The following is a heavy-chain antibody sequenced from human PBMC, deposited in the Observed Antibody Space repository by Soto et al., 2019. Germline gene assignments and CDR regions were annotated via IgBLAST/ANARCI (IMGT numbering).Heavy chain of an antibody. D-gene: IGHD6-19*01. CDR2: ISWDGGST. CDR1: GFTFDDYT. Sequence: GGSLILSCAASGFTFDDYTMHWVRQAPGKGLEWVSLISWDGGSTYYADSVKGRFTISRDNSKNSLYLQMNSLRTEDTALYYCAKGRDSSGWLFDYWGQGTLVAAPQ. CDR3: AKGRDSSGWLFDY. V-gene: IGHV3-43*01. J-gene: IGHJ4*02.